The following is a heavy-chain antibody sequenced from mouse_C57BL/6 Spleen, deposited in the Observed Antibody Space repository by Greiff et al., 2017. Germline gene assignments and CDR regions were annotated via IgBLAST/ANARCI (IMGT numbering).Heavy chain of an antibody. CDR1: GFTFSSYT. CDR2: ISGGGGNT. J-gene: IGHJ2*01. D-gene: IGHD1-1*01. CDR3: ARHPLYYGSSSYYFYY. V-gene: IGHV5-9*01. Sequence: EVKVVESGGGLVKPGGSLKLSCAASGFTFSSYTMSWVRQTPEKRLEWVATISGGGGNTYYPDSVKGRFTISRDNAKNTLYLQMSSLRSEDTALYYCARHPLYYGSSSYYFYYWGQGTTLTVSS.